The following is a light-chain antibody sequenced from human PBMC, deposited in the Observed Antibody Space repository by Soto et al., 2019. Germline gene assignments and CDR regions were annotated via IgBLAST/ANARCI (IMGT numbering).Light chain of an antibody. CDR3: QQRSNWPPIT. CDR1: QSVSSY. J-gene: IGKJ5*01. V-gene: IGKV3-11*01. CDR2: DAS. Sequence: EIVLTLSPATLSVSPGERAPLSCRASQSVSSYLAWYQQKPGQAPRLLIYDASNRATGIPARFSGSGSGTDFTLTISSLEPEDFAVYYCQQRSNWPPITFGQGTRLEIK.